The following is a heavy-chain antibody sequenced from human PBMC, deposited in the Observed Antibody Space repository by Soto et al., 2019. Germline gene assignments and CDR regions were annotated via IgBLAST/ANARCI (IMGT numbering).Heavy chain of an antibody. D-gene: IGHD6-13*01. V-gene: IGHV4-39*01. CDR2: SYYSGST. CDR1: GGSISSSSYY. CDR3: ARRGYSSSWYPTYYYYMDV. Sequence: SETLSLTCTVSGGSISSSSYYWGWIRQPPGKGLEWIGSSYYSGSTYYNPSLKSRVTISVDTSKNQFSLKLSSVTAADTAVYYCARRGYSSSWYPTYYYYMDVWGKGTTVTVSS. J-gene: IGHJ6*03.